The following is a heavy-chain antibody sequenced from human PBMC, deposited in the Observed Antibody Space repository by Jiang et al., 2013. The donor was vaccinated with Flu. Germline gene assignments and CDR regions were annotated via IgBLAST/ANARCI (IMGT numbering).Heavy chain of an antibody. CDR2: IESDVNRK. CDR3: ARANFGLDF. Sequence: VQLVESGGGLVQPGGSLRLSCAASGFTFRKYWMSWVRQPPGKGLELVAYIESDVNRKFYVDSVRGRFSISRDNAKTSLFLEMNSLRPEDSAVYYCARANFGLDFWGQGALVTVST. D-gene: IGHD3/OR15-3a*01. J-gene: IGHJ4*02. V-gene: IGHV3-7*03. CDR1: GFTFRKYW.